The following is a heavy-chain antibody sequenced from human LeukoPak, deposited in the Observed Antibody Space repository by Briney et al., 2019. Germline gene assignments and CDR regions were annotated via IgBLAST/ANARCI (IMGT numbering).Heavy chain of an antibody. D-gene: IGHD6-13*01. CDR2: IKKDGSEK. Sequence: PGGSLRLSCAASGFTFSSYWMSWVRQAPGKGLEWVANIKKDGSEKYYVDSVKGRFTISRDNAKDSLYLQMNSLRAEDTAVYYCARTGSDSYSSSWYEGWETFDYWGQGTLVTVSS. CDR3: ARTGSDSYSSSWYEGWETFDY. CDR1: GFTFSSYW. J-gene: IGHJ4*02. V-gene: IGHV3-7*01.